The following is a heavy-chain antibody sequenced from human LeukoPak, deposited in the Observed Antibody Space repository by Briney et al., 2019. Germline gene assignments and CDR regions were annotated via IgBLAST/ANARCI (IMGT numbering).Heavy chain of an antibody. CDR1: GGSISRYY. CDR3: ARTGITGTTNYYYYYMDV. D-gene: IGHD1-7*01. Sequence: SETLSLTCTVSGGSISRYYWSWIRQPPGKGLEWIGYIYYSGSTKYNPSLKSRVTISVDTSRNQFSLKLSSVTAADTAIYYCARTGITGTTNYYYYYMDVWGKGTTVTVSS. V-gene: IGHV4-59*08. CDR2: IYYSGST. J-gene: IGHJ6*03.